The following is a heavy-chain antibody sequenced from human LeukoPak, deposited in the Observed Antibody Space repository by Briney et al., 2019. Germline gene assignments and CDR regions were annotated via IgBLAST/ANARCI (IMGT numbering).Heavy chain of an antibody. CDR2: IYTSGST. CDR3: ATPKTHNVVDY. V-gene: IGHV4-61*02. Sequence: SETLSLTCTVSGGSISSGSYYWSWIRQPAGKGLEWIGRIYTSGSTNYNPSLKSRVTISVDTSKNQFSLKLSSVTAADTAVYYCATPKTHNVVDYWGQGTLVTVSS. J-gene: IGHJ4*02. CDR1: GGSISSGSYY. D-gene: IGHD2-21*01.